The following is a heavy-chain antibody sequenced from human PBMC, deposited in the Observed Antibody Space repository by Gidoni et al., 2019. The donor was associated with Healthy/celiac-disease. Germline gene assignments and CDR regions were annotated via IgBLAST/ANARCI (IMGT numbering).Heavy chain of an antibody. CDR2: ISGSGGST. CDR3: AKGRSEGYYYDSSGYYYFDY. J-gene: IGHJ4*02. CDR1: GFTFSSYA. V-gene: IGHV3-23*01. Sequence: EVQLLESGGGLVQPGGSLRLSCAASGFTFSSYAMRWVRQAPGKGLEWVAAISGSGGSTYYADSVKGRFTISRDNSKNTLYLQMNSLRAEDTAVYYCAKGRSEGYYYDSSGYYYFDYWGQGTLVTVSS. D-gene: IGHD3-22*01.